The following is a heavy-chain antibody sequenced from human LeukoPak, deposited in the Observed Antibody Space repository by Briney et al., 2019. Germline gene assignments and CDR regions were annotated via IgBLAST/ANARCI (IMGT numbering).Heavy chain of an antibody. CDR3: AKDIEAAASWYYFDF. J-gene: IGHJ4*02. V-gene: IGHV3-9*01. D-gene: IGHD6-13*01. CDR1: GFTFDDYA. Sequence: GGSLRLSCAASGFTFDDYAMHWVRQAPGKGLEWVSGISWNSGSIGYADSVKGRFTISRDNAKNSLYLQMNSLRAEDTALYYCAKDIEAAASWYYFDFWGQGTLVTVSS. CDR2: ISWNSGSI.